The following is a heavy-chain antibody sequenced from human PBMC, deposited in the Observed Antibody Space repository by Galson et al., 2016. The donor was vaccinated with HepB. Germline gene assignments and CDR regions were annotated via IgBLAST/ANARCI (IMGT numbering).Heavy chain of an antibody. Sequence: SVKVSCKASGETFRSDSTDWLRQAPGQGLEWMGGLVPIFETPKYAQKFQDRVTITADESTKTVYMEVRRLTSDDTAIYYCARDRGTYDSWGQGTLVLVSP. V-gene: IGHV1-69*13. D-gene: IGHD3-16*01. CDR3: ARDRGTYDS. CDR1: GETFRSDS. CDR2: LVPIFETP. J-gene: IGHJ4*02.